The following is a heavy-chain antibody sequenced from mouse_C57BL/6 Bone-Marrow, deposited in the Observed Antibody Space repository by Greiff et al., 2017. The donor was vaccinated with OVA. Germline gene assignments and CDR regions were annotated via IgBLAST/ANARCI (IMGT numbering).Heavy chain of an antibody. CDR1: GFNIKDYY. D-gene: IGHD1-1*01. CDR2: IDPEDGET. CDR3: APYYYGSSENY. Sequence: EVKLLESGAELVKPGASVKLSCTASGFNIKDYYMHWVKQRTEQGLEWIGRIDPEDGETKYAPKFQGKATITADTPSNTAYLQLSSLTSEDTAVYYCAPYYYGSSENYWGQGTTLTVSS. V-gene: IGHV14-2*01. J-gene: IGHJ2*01.